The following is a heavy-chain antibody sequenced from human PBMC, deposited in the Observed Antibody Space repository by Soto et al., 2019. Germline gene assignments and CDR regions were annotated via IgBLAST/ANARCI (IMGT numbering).Heavy chain of an antibody. Sequence: EVQLVESGGGLVKPGESLRLSCAASGFTFSAHSMNWFSQSPGKGLEWVSSISSDINYIYYADSVKGRFTISRDNAKNPLYLQMNSLRAEDTAVYYCARERSPIGWGQGTLVTVSS. CDR3: ARERSPIG. CDR1: GFTFSAHS. CDR2: ISSDINYI. D-gene: IGHD1-26*01. J-gene: IGHJ4*02. V-gene: IGHV3-21*01.